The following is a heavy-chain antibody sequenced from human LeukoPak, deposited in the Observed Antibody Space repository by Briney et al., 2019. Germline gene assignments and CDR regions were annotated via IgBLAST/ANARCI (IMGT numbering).Heavy chain of an antibody. CDR2: ISAYNGNT. CDR3: ASEQATTVTAY. J-gene: IGHJ4*02. CDR1: GYTFTSYG. D-gene: IGHD4-17*01. V-gene: IGHV1-18*01. Sequence: GASVKVSCKASGYTFTSYGISWVRQAPGQGLGWMGWISAYNGNTNYAQKLQGRVTMTTDTSTSTAYMELRSLRSDDTAVYYCASEQATTVTAYWGQGTLVTVSS.